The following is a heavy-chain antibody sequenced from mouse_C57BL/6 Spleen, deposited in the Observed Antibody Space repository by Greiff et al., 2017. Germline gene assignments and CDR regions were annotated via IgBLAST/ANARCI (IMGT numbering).Heavy chain of an antibody. V-gene: IGHV5-16*01. J-gene: IGHJ2*01. D-gene: IGHD1-3*01. CDR2: INYDGSST. Sequence: EVMLVESEGGLVQPGSSMKLSCTASGFTFSDYYMAWVRQVPEKGLEWVANINYDGSSTYYLDSLKSRFIISRDNAKNILYLQMSSLKSEDTATYYCARDIYPYYFDYGGQGTTLTVSS. CDR3: ARDIYPYYFDY. CDR1: GFTFSDYY.